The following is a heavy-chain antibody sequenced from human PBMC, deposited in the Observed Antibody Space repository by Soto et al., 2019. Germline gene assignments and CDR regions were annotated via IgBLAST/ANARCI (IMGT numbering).Heavy chain of an antibody. CDR3: ARVFYYDTSGYYFDRGYYFDY. V-gene: IGHV5-51*01. CDR2: IYPGGSDA. CDR1: GYSFTSYW. J-gene: IGHJ4*02. D-gene: IGHD3-22*01. Sequence: PGESLKISCKGSGYSFTSYWIGWVRQMPGKGLEWMGSIYPGGSDARHSPSFQGQVTVSADRSISTAYLQWSSLKASDTAMYYCARVFYYDTSGYYFDRGYYFDYWGQGTLVTVSS.